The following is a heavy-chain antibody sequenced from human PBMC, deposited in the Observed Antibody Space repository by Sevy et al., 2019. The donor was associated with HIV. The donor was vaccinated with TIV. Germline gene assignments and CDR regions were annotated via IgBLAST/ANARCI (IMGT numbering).Heavy chain of an antibody. V-gene: IGHV3-21*01. Sequence: GGSLRLSCEASGFTFRDYSMNWVRQAPGKGLEWVSSISSGSSYKKYGDSVKGRFTISRENAKNSLYLQLNSLRAEETAVYYCTRVDYYDTSGSHYWGQGTLVTVSS. J-gene: IGHJ4*02. CDR1: GFTFRDYS. D-gene: IGHD3-22*01. CDR3: TRVDYYDTSGSHY. CDR2: ISSGSSYK.